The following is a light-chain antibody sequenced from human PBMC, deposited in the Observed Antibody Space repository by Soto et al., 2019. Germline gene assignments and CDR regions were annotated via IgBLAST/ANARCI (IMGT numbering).Light chain of an antibody. CDR2: TAS. V-gene: IGKV1-9*01. CDR3: QQLNNYPLT. Sequence: DIQLTQSPSFLSASVGDRVTITCRASQGISGYLAWYQQKPGKAPKLLIYTASTLQSGVPSRFSGSGSGTEFTLTISSLQPEDFATYFCQQLNNYPLTFGGGTKVDIK. J-gene: IGKJ4*01. CDR1: QGISGY.